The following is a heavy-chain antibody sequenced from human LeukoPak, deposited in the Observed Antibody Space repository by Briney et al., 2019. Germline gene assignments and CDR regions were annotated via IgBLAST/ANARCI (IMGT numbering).Heavy chain of an antibody. J-gene: IGHJ6*03. CDR1: GGSISSYY. D-gene: IGHD6-6*01. CDR2: IYTSGST. V-gene: IGHV4-4*07. Sequence: SETLSLTCTVSGGSISSYYWSWIRQPAGKGLEWIGRIYTSGSTNYNPSLKSRVTMSVDTSKNQFSLKLSSVTAADTAAYYRAGDDEYSSSSGYYYYYMDVWGKGTTVTVSS. CDR3: AGDDEYSSSSGYYYYYMDV.